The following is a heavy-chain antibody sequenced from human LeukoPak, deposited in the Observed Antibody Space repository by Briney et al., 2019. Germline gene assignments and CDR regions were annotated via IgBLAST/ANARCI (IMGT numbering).Heavy chain of an antibody. CDR3: ARGYYFYYMDV. V-gene: IGHV3-7*04. J-gene: IGHJ6*03. Sequence: GGSLRFSCSASGFRFRSFWMTWVRQGPGKGLEGWANVKEDGSEIFYVDSVKVRFTISTDNATNALLLQMNSLRAEDTAVYSCARGYYFYYMDVWGTGTTVLISS. CDR2: VKEDGSEI. CDR1: GFRFRSFW.